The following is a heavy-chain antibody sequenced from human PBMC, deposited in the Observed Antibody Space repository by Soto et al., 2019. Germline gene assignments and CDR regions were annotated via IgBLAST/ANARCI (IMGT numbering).Heavy chain of an antibody. V-gene: IGHV6-1*01. CDR1: GDSVSSNTAS. CDR3: ARGDNLGPKTGYAFDP. D-gene: IGHD5-12*01. CDR2: TYFRSKWYN. J-gene: IGHJ5*02. Sequence: QTLSLTCAISGDSVSSNTASWNWIRQSPSRGLEWLGRTYFRSKWYNDYAVSVKSRIIINPDTSNNQFSLQLNSVTPEDTAVYFCARGDNLGPKTGYAFDPWGQGIMVTVYS.